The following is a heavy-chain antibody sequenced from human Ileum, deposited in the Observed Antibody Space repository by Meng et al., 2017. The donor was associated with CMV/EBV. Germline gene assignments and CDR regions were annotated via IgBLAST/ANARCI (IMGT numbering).Heavy chain of an antibody. J-gene: IGHJ6*02. D-gene: IGHD2-2*01. V-gene: IGHV3-23*01. CDR2: ISGSGGST. Sequence: GESLKISCAASEFTFSDYYMNWIRQAPGKGLEWLSYISGSGGSTYYADSVKGRFTISRDNSKNTLYLQMNSLRAEDTAVYYCAKRVLGPAANPGHYYYYGMDVWGQGTTVTVSS. CDR1: EFTFSDYY. CDR3: AKRVLGPAANPGHYYYYGMDV.